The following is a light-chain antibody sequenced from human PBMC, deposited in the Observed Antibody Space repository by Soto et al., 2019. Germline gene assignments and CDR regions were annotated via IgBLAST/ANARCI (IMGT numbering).Light chain of an antibody. Sequence: DIVMTQSPDSLAVSLGERATINCKSSQSVLYSSNNKNYLAWYRQKPGQPPKLLIYWASTREFGVPDRFSGSGSGTDFTLTISSLQAEDMAVYYCQQYYSTPYTFGQGTKLEIK. V-gene: IGKV4-1*01. CDR1: QSVLYSSNNKNY. CDR2: WAS. CDR3: QQYYSTPYT. J-gene: IGKJ2*01.